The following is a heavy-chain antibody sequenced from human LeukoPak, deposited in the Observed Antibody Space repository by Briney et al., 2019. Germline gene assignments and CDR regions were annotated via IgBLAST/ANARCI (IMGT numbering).Heavy chain of an antibody. CDR1: GGSISSYY. CDR2: IYTSGST. V-gene: IGHV4-4*07. D-gene: IGHD3-22*01. J-gene: IGHJ3*02. Sequence: PSETLSLTCTVSGGSISSYYWSWIRQPAGKGLEWIGRIYTSGSTNYNPSLKSRVTMSVDTSKNQFSLKLSSVTAADTAVYYCARDRANYYDSSGYPDAFDIWGQGTMVTVSS. CDR3: ARDRANYYDSSGYPDAFDI.